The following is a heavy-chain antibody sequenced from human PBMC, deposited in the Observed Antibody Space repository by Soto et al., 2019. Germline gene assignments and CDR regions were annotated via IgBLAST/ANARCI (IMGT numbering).Heavy chain of an antibody. CDR3: ARAIIRPYYFDY. V-gene: IGHV1-46*03. J-gene: IGHJ4*02. CDR1: GYTFTNYY. D-gene: IGHD3-10*01. CDR2: INPSGGDT. Sequence: ASVKVSCKAPGYTFTNYYIHWVRQAPGQGLEWMGIINPSGGDTTYAQKLQGRVTMTRDTSTSTVYMELSSLRSEDTAVYYCARAIIRPYYFDYWGQGTLVTVSS.